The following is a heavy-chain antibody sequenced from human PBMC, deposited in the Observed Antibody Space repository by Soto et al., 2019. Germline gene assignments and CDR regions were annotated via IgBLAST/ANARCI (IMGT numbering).Heavy chain of an antibody. CDR3: AADTPCFGEAEFEY. CDR1: GFIFSVAW. J-gene: IGHJ4*02. V-gene: IGHV3-15*01. CDR2: VKGTPDGVTT. Sequence: DVQLVESGGGSVKPGESLRLSCETSGFIFSVAWMTCLRQAPGKGVVCVAVVKGTPDGVTTHYAEAVKGRFIVSRNDSKNTVYLEVNSLKTEDTAVYYCAADTPCFGEAEFEYWGQGAQVTVSS. D-gene: IGHD3-3*01.